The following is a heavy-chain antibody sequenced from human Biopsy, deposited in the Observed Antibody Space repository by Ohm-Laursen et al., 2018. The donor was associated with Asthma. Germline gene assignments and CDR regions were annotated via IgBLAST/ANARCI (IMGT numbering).Heavy chain of an antibody. D-gene: IGHD6-13*01. Sequence: VTLSLTCSLSSGSGGYMRSGNYYWGWIRQPPGKGLEWIGSIYYSGTTYYNPSLEGRVTVSADTPKNQFSLKLTSVTAADTAVYYCVRGSSSWHHGPFHYYYGLDVWGQGTTATVSS. J-gene: IGHJ6*02. CDR3: VRGSSSWHHGPFHYYYGLDV. CDR2: IYYSGTT. CDR1: SGSGGYMRSGNYY. V-gene: IGHV4-39*01.